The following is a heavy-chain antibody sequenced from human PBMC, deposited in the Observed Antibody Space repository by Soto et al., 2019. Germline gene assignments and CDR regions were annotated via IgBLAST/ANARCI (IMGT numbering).Heavy chain of an antibody. D-gene: IGHD2-2*02. CDR1: RFTFSSYA. CDR2: ISGSGGST. V-gene: IGHV3-23*01. J-gene: IGHJ6*02. CDR3: ATPYCSSTSCYNAYSYGMDV. Sequence: LRLSCAASRFTFSSYAMRWVRQAPGKGLEWVSAISGSGGSTYYADSVKGRFTISRDNSKNTLYLQMNSLRAEDTAVYYCATPYCSSTSCYNAYSYGMDVWGQGTTVTVSS.